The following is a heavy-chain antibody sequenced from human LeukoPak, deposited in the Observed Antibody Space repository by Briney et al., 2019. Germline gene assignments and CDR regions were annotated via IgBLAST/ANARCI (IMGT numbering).Heavy chain of an antibody. V-gene: IGHV4-59*08. CDR3: ARFGTTFDPYYFDY. Sequence: PSETLSLTCTVSGGSISNYYWSWIRQPPGKGLEWIGYIYYRGSINYNPSLKSRVTISVDTSKNQFSLKVNSVTAADTAVYYCARFGTTFDPYYFDYWGQGTLVTVSS. D-gene: IGHD3-3*01. CDR2: IYYRGSI. J-gene: IGHJ4*02. CDR1: GGSISNYY.